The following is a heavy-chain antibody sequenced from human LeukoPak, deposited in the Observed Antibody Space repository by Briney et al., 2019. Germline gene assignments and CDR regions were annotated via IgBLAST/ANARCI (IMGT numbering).Heavy chain of an antibody. CDR1: GGSISSYY. CDR3: ARDRGYGSGSYYDKYGMDV. J-gene: IGHJ6*02. D-gene: IGHD3-10*01. V-gene: IGHV4-59*01. CDR2: IYYSGST. Sequence: SETLSLTCTVTGGSISSYYWSWIRQPPGKGLEWIGYIYYSGSTNYNPSLKSRVTISVDTSKNQFSLKLSSVTAADTAVYYCARDRGYGSGSYYDKYGMDVWGQGTTVTVSS.